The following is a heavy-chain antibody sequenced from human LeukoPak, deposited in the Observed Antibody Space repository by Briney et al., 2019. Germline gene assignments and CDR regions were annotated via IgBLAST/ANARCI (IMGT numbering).Heavy chain of an antibody. CDR1: GFTFSNYA. CDR2: IKQDGSEK. Sequence: GGSLRLSCAGSGFTFSNYAMNWVRQAPGKGLEWVANIKQDGSEKYYVDSVKGRFTISRDNAKNSLYLQMNSLRAEDTALYYCASSTYDSSGYYYGFDYWGQGTLVTVSS. CDR3: ASSTYDSSGYYYGFDY. J-gene: IGHJ4*02. V-gene: IGHV3-7*03. D-gene: IGHD3-22*01.